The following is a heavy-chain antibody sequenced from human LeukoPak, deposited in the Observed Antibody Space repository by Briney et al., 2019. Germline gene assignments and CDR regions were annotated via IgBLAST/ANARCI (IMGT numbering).Heavy chain of an antibody. CDR1: GYTFTGYY. Sequence: GASVKVSFKASGYTFTGYYMHWVRQAPGRGLEWMGWIKPNSGGTHYAQKFQGRLTITRETSTSTAYIELSRLRSADTAVYYCARDIAYDYVWGSYRKYNWFGPWGQRTLVTVSS. CDR2: IKPNSGGT. J-gene: IGHJ5*02. V-gene: IGHV1-2*02. CDR3: ARDIAYDYVWGSYRKYNWFGP. D-gene: IGHD3-16*02.